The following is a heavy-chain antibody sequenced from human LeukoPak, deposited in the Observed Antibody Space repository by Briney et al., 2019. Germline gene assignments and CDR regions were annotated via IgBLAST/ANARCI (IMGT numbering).Heavy chain of an antibody. Sequence: GGSLRLSCAASGFTFSDYYMSWIRQAPGKGLGWVSYISSSSSYTNYADSVKGRFTISRDNSKNSLYLQMNSLRTEDTALYYCAKVETRWGGAFDIWGQGTMVTVSS. D-gene: IGHD3-16*01. V-gene: IGHV3-11*05. CDR2: ISSSSSYT. J-gene: IGHJ3*02. CDR3: AKVETRWGGAFDI. CDR1: GFTFSDYY.